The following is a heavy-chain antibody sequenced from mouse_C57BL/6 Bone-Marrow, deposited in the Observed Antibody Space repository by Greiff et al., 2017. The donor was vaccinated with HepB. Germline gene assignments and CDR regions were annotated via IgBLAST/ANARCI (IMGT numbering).Heavy chain of an antibody. CDR1: GYTFTDYY. CDR2: INPYNGGT. Sequence: EVQLQQSGPVLVKPGASVKMSCKASGYTFTDYYMNWVKQSNGKSLEWIGVINPYNGGTSYNQKFKGKATLTVDKSSSTAYMELNSLTSEDSAVYYWARGQLRSWFAYWGQGTLVTVSA. CDR3: ARGQLRSWFAY. D-gene: IGHD3-2*02. J-gene: IGHJ3*01. V-gene: IGHV1-19*01.